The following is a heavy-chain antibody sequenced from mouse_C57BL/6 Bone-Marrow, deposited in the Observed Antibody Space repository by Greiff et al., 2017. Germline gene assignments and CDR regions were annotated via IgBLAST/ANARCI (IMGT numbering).Heavy chain of an antibody. V-gene: IGHV5-6*01. D-gene: IGHD1-1*01. CDR2: ISSGGSYT. J-gene: IGHJ3*01. CDR1: GFTFSSYG. CDR3: ARQGYYGSSYSWFAY. Sequence: EVKLMESGGDLVKPGGSLKLSCAASGFTFSSYGMSWVRQTPDKRLEWVATISSGGSYTYYPDSVKGRFTISRDNAKNTLYLQMSSLKSEDTAMYYCARQGYYGSSYSWFAYWGQGTLVTVSA.